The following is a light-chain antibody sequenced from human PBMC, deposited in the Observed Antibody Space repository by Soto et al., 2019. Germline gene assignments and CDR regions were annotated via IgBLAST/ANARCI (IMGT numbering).Light chain of an antibody. J-gene: IGKJ5*01. CDR1: QSVSSSY. CDR3: QQYGSSPPVT. Sequence: EIVLTQSPGTLSLSPGEGATLSCRASQSVSSSYLAWYQQKPGQAPRLLIYGASGRATGIPDRFSGSGSGTDFTLTISRREPEDFAVYYCQQYGSSPPVTFGQGTRLEI. CDR2: GAS. V-gene: IGKV3-20*01.